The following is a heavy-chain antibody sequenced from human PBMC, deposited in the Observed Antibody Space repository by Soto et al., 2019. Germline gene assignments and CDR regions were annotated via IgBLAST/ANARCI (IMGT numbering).Heavy chain of an antibody. CDR1: GFRISSNW. V-gene: IGHV3-7*01. Sequence: EVQLVESGGALVQPGGSLRLSCAVSGFRISSNWMSWVRQAPGKGLEWVANIKQDGSEKYYVDSVRGRFTISRDNAKNSLYLQMDTLRAEDTGVYYCARDSDGDSFFDYWGQGTLVTVSS. CDR3: ARDSDGDSFFDY. CDR2: IKQDGSEK. J-gene: IGHJ4*02. D-gene: IGHD4-17*01.